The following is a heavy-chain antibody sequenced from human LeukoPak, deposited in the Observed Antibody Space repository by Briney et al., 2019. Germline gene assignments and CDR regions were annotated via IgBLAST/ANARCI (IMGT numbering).Heavy chain of an antibody. CDR2: INPNSGGT. D-gene: IGHD6-6*01. J-gene: IGHJ5*02. CDR1: GYTFTGYY. V-gene: IGHV1-2*02. Sequence: ASVKVSCKASGYTFTGYYMHWVRQAPGQGLEWMGWINPNSGGTNYAQKFQGRVTMTRDTSISTAYMELSRLRSDDTAVYYCARGGSEYSSSSGWFDPWGQGTLVTVSS. CDR3: ARGGSEYSSSSGWFDP.